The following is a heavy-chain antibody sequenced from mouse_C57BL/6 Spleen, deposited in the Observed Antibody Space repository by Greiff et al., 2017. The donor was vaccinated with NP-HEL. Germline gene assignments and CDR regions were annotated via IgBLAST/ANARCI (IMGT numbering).Heavy chain of an antibody. CDR2: IDPEDGET. V-gene: IGHV14-2*01. CDR1: GFNIKDYY. J-gene: IGHJ3*01. Sequence: EVQLQQSGAELVKPGASVKLSCTASGFNIKDYYMHWVKQRTEQGLEWIGRIDPEDGETKYAPNFQGKATITADTSSNTAYLPLSSLTSEDTAVYYCASGPTGAWFAYWGQGTLVTVSA. CDR3: ASGPTGAWFAY. D-gene: IGHD4-1*01.